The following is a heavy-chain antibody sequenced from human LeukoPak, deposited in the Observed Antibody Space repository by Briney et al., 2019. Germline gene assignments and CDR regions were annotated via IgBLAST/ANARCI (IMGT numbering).Heavy chain of an antibody. CDR2: IKDDGYLK. Sequence: GGSLRLSCVVSGFPFSRYWMGWVRQAPGKGLEWVANIKDDGYLKWHVDSVKGRFTISRDNAKNSLFLQMNSLRDEDTAVYYCARGELSAAAGSFVGYMDVWGKGTTVTVS. V-gene: IGHV3-7*01. D-gene: IGHD6-13*01. CDR1: GFPFSRYW. CDR3: ARGELSAAAGSFVGYMDV. J-gene: IGHJ6*03.